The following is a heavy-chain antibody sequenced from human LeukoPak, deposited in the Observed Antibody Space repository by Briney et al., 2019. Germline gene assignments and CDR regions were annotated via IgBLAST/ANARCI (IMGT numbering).Heavy chain of an antibody. J-gene: IGHJ4*02. V-gene: IGHV4-31*03. CDR1: GGSISSGGYC. CDR2: IYYSGST. D-gene: IGHD2-15*01. CDR3: AIAFCNGGTCFYYFDY. Sequence: PSQTLSLTCTVSGGSISSGGYCWIWIRQHPGKGLEWIGYIYYSGSTYYNPSLESRVAISVDTSKKQLSLSLSSVTAAGTTVYYCAIAFCNGGTCFYYFDYWGQGTLVTVSS.